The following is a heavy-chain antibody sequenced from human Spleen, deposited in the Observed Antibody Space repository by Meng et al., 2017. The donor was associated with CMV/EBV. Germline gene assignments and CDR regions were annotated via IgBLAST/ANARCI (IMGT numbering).Heavy chain of an antibody. CDR2: VYPGDSDT. CDR3: ARLGVSSTSFDY. Sequence: GESLKISCKAAGYRFTSYWIGWVRQRPGKGLEWMGIVYPGDSDTRYNPSFQGQVTISADKSITTAYLQWSSLMASDSAMYYCARLGVSSTSFDYWGPGTLVTVSS. D-gene: IGHD2-2*01. V-gene: IGHV5-51*01. CDR1: GYRFTSYW. J-gene: IGHJ4*02.